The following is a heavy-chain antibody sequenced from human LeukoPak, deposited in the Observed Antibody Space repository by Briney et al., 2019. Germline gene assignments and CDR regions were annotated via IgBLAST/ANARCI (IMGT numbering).Heavy chain of an antibody. CDR3: ARRTAVGYCSGGSCYSLDY. CDR1: GYSFTSYW. CDR2: IYPGDSDT. V-gene: IGHV5-51*01. J-gene: IGHJ4*01. D-gene: IGHD2-15*01. Sequence: GESLKIPCKGSGYSFTSYWIGWVRQMPGKGLEWMGIIYPGDSDTRYSPSFQGQVTISADKSISTAYLQWSSLKASDTAMYYCARRTAVGYCSGGSCYSLDYWGHGTLVTVSS.